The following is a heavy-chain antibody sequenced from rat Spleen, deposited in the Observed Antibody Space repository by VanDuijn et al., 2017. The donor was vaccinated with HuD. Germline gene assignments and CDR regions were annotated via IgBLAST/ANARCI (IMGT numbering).Heavy chain of an antibody. J-gene: IGHJ3*01. CDR2: INSAGRT. CDR3: ARGYYGSNPDNWFAY. CDR1: GYSITSNYR. V-gene: IGHV3-3*01. Sequence: EVQLQESGPGLVKPSQSLSLTCSVTGYSITSNYRWNWIRKFPGNRLEWMGYINSAGRTHYNPSLKSRISITRDTSKNQFFLQVDSVTTEDTATYYCARGYYGSNPDNWFAYWGQGTLVTVSS. D-gene: IGHD1-7*01.